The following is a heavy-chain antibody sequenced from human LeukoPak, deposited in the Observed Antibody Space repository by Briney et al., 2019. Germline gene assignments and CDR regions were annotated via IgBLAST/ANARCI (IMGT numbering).Heavy chain of an antibody. Sequence: SETLSLTCTVSGGSISSSSYYWGWIRQPPGKGLEWIGSIYYSGSTYYNPSLKSRVTISVDTSKNQFSLKLSSVTAADTAVYYCARAGVKGATDNGVFDYWGQGTLVTVSS. V-gene: IGHV4-39*01. D-gene: IGHD1-26*01. J-gene: IGHJ4*02. CDR3: ARAGVKGATDNGVFDY. CDR2: IYYSGST. CDR1: GGSISSSSYY.